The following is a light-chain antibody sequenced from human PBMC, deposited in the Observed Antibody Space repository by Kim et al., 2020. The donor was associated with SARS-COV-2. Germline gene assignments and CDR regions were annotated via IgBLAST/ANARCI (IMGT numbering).Light chain of an antibody. Sequence: LTGSPGGTVTLPCGSSTGAVTSGHYPYWFQQKPGQAPRTLIYDTSNKHSWTPARFSGSLLGGKAALTLSGAQPEDEAEYYCLLGRVFGGGTQLTVL. CDR1: TGAVTSGHY. CDR2: DTS. J-gene: IGLJ2*01. V-gene: IGLV7-46*01. CDR3: LLGRV.